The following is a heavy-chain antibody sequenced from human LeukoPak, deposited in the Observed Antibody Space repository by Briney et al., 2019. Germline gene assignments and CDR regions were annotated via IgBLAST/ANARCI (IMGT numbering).Heavy chain of an antibody. V-gene: IGHV1-69*05. D-gene: IGHD6-6*01. CDR1: GGTFSSYA. Sequence: SVKVSCKASGGTFSSYAISWVRQAPGQGLEWMGGIIPIFGTANYAQKFQGRVTITTDESTSTAYMELSSLRSEDTAVYYCARSEGIAAPGLGYWGQGTLVTVSS. J-gene: IGHJ4*02. CDR2: IIPIFGTA. CDR3: ARSEGIAAPGLGY.